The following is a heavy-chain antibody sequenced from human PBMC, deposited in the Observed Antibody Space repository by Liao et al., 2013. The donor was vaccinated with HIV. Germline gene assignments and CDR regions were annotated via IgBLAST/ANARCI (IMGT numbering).Heavy chain of an antibody. CDR3: ARDAHYYDSLSNAFDI. CDR1: GGSISSYY. V-gene: IGHV4-4*07. Sequence: QVQLQESGPGLVKPSETLSLTCTVSGGSISSYYWSWIRQPAGKGLEWIGRIYSSGSANYNPSLKSRVSMSVDTSKNQFSLKLSSVTAADTAVYYCARDAHYYDSLSNAFDIWGQGT. CDR2: IYSSGSA. D-gene: IGHD3-22*01. J-gene: IGHJ3*02.